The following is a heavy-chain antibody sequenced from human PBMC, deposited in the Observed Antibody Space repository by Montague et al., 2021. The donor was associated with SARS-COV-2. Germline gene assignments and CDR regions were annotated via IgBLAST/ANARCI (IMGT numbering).Heavy chain of an antibody. V-gene: IGHV4-34*01. Sequence: SETLSLTCAVHGGSFSTYSWNWIRQPPGKGLGWIGEIHHGGSTNYNPSLKSRVTISADTSKNQFSLKLTSVAAADTAVYYCARLGDGVVPSPILGVGPYYSYYYMDVWGTGTTVTVSS. J-gene: IGHJ6*03. CDR3: ARLGDGVVPSPILGVGPYYSYYYMDV. CDR2: IHHGGST. D-gene: IGHD3-10*01. CDR1: GGSFSTYS.